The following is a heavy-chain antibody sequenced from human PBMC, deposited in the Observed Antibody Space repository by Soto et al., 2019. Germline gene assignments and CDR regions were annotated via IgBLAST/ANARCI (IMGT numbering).Heavy chain of an antibody. CDR3: ARAAGRDGSSRYRGGYDS. D-gene: IGHD6-13*01. J-gene: IGHJ4*02. CDR2: NNPDTGGT. Sequence: QVRLLQSGAEVKKSGASVKVSCKASGYTFTAYYIHWVRQAPGQGLEWMWWNNPDTGGTDYAQKFQRWVSMTRATSIATAHMEVSSRKLNDSAVYKWARAAGRDGSSRYRGGYDSWGKGTLVTVSS. V-gene: IGHV1-2*04. CDR1: GYTFTAYY.